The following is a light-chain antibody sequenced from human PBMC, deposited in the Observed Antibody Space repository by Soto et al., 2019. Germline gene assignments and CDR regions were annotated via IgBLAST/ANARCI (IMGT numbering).Light chain of an antibody. CDR1: QSLGGS. V-gene: IGKV3-11*01. J-gene: IGKJ5*01. CDR3: QQRSNWPT. Sequence: IVMTQSPATLSVSPGERATLSCRASQSLGGSLAWYQQKPGQAPRLLIYDASNRATGIPARFSGSGSGTDFTLTISSLEPEDFAVYYCQQRSNWPTFGQGTRLEIK. CDR2: DAS.